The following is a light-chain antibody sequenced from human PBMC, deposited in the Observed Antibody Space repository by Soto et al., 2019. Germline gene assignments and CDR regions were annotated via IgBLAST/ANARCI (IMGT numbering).Light chain of an antibody. Sequence: EIVMTQSPATLSVSPGERATLSCRPSQSVINNLAWYQQKPGQAPRLLIYAVSTRATGIPARFSGSGSGTEFTLTISSLQSEDFAVYYCQQGDNWPWTFGQGTKV. CDR1: QSVINN. CDR3: QQGDNWPWT. V-gene: IGKV3D-15*01. CDR2: AVS. J-gene: IGKJ1*01.